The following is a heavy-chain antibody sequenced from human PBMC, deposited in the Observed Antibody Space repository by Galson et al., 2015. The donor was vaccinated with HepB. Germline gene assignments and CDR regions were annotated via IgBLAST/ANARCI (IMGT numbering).Heavy chain of an antibody. CDR2: LSYDGNNK. CDR1: GFAFSSFA. D-gene: IGHD3-22*01. Sequence: SLRLSCAASGFAFSSFAMHWVRQAPGKGLEWVAVLSYDGNNKYYADSVKGRFTISRDNFKNTLYLQMNSLRAEDAAVYYCARGGEYYDTIPVDSWGQGTLVTVSS. V-gene: IGHV3-30-3*01. CDR3: ARGGEYYDTIPVDS. J-gene: IGHJ4*02.